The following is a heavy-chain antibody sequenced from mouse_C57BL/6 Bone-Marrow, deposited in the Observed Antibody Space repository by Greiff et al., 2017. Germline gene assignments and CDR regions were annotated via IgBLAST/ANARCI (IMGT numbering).Heavy chain of an antibody. J-gene: IGHJ3*01. CDR3: ARPHYYGSSFSWFAY. D-gene: IGHD1-1*01. V-gene: IGHV5-17*01. CDR1: GFTFSDYG. CDR2: ISSGSSTI. Sequence: EVKLMESGGGLVKPGGSLKLSCAASGFTFSDYGMHWVRQAPEKGLEWVAYISSGSSTIYYADTVKGRFTISRDNAKNTLFLQMTSLRSEDTAMYYCARPHYYGSSFSWFAYWGRGTLVTVSA.